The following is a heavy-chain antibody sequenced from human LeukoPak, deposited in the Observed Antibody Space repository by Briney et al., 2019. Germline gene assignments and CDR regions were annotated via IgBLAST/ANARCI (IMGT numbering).Heavy chain of an antibody. CDR2: INPNSGDT. V-gene: IGHV1-2*06. Sequence: GASVKVSCKASGYTFTGYYMHWVRQAPGQGLEWMGRINPNSGDTNYAQKFQGRVTMTRDTSISTAYMELSRLRSDDTAVYYCAVVDPTGKFDYWGQGTLVTVSS. D-gene: IGHD1-14*01. CDR1: GYTFTGYY. CDR3: AVVDPTGKFDY. J-gene: IGHJ4*02.